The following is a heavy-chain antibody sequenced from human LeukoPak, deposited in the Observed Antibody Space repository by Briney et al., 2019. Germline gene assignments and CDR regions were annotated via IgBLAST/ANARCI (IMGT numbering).Heavy chain of an antibody. D-gene: IGHD3-9*01. CDR1: GFTFSSYA. Sequence: GGSLRLSCAASGFTFSSYAMSWIRQAPGKGLEWVSYISSSGSTIYYADSVKGRFTISRDNAKNSLYLQMNSLRAEDTAVYYCARVPLSAFWLLDYWGQGTLVTVSS. CDR2: ISSSGSTI. V-gene: IGHV3-11*01. CDR3: ARVPLSAFWLLDY. J-gene: IGHJ4*02.